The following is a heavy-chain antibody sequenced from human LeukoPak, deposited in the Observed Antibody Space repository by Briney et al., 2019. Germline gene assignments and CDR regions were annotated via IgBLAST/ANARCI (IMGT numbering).Heavy chain of an antibody. CDR1: GGSFSGYY. J-gene: IGHJ4*02. CDR3: ARGSWPREGDFWSGYIRNFYYFDY. D-gene: IGHD3-3*01. V-gene: IGHV4-34*01. Sequence: SETLSLTCAVYGGSFSGYYWSWIRQPPGKGLEWIGEINHSGSTNYNPSLKSRVTISVDTSKNQFSLKLSSVTAADTAVYYCARGSWPREGDFWSGYIRNFYYFDYWGQGTLVTVSS. CDR2: INHSGST.